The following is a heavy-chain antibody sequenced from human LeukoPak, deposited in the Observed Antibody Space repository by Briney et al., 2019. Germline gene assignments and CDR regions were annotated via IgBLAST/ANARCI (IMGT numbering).Heavy chain of an antibody. Sequence: SETLSLTCTVSGYSISSGYYWGWIRQPPGEGLGWIGSIYHSGSTYYNPSLKRRVTISVDTSKNQFSLKLSSVTAADTAVYYCARLGNGGGGKGGSGSYDPAAKLPPRSQAPYYFDYWGQGTLVTVSS. V-gene: IGHV4-38-2*02. D-gene: IGHD3-10*01. J-gene: IGHJ4*02. CDR1: GYSISSGYY. CDR2: IYHSGST. CDR3: ARLGNGGGGKGGSGSYDPAAKLPPRSQAPYYFDY.